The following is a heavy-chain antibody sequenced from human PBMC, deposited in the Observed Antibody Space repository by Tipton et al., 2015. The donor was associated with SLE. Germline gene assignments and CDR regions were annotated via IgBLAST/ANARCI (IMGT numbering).Heavy chain of an antibody. Sequence: SLRLSCVGSEFTFSSYTMNWVRQAPGKGLEWVSSISRSGSYIFYADSVRGRFTISRDNSKNTVSLQMNSLRVEDTAVYFCARGRGGEFLDYWGQGTLVTVSS. CDR3: ARGRGGEFLDY. J-gene: IGHJ4*02. CDR1: EFTFSSYT. CDR2: ISRSGSYI. D-gene: IGHD3-16*01. V-gene: IGHV3-21*01.